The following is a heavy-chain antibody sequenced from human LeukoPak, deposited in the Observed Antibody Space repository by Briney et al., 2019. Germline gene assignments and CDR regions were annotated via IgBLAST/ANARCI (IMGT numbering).Heavy chain of an antibody. D-gene: IGHD3-10*01. CDR3: ARDGYYYGSENWFDP. J-gene: IGHJ5*02. Sequence: SETLSLTCAVYGGSFSGYYWSWIRQPPGKGLEWIGEINHSGSTNYNPSLKSRVTISVDTSKNQFSLKLSSVTAADTAVYYCARDGYYYGSENWFDPWGQGTLVTVSS. CDR1: GGSFSGYY. V-gene: IGHV4-34*01. CDR2: INHSGST.